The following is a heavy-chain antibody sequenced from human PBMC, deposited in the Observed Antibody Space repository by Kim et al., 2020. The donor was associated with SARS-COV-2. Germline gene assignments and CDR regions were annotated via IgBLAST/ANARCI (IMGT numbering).Heavy chain of an antibody. V-gene: IGHV1-69*13. CDR3: ASPSYYYDNSGYYPFYH. CDR2: IISTFGTT. D-gene: IGHD3-22*01. Sequence: SVKVSCRTPGGTFIGYAISWLRQAPGQGLEWMGGIISTFGTTNYAQRFQGRVTISADESTNTVYMELSSRRSDDTAVYFCASPSYYYDNSGYYPFYHWGQGTLVTVSS. J-gene: IGHJ4*02. CDR1: GGTFIGYA.